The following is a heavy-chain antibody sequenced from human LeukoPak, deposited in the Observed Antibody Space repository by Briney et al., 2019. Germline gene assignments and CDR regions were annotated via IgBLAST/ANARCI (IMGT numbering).Heavy chain of an antibody. J-gene: IGHJ4*02. D-gene: IGHD1-20*01. CDR3: ARILLTGDGGRGSFDF. CDR1: GGSISSSSYC. CDR2: IYESGNS. V-gene: IGHV4-39*02. Sequence: SETLSLTCTVRGGSISSSSYCWGWIRQPPGKGLEWIGSIYESGNSYYNPSLKSRVTTSVDTSNNHFSLKLSSVTAADTAVYYCARILLTGDGGRGSFDFWGQGTQVTVSS.